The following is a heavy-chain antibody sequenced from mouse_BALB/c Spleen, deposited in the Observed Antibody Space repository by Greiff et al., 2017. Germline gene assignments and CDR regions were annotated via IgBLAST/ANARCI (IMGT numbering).Heavy chain of an antibody. CDR2: INPYNDGT. D-gene: IGHD2-4*01. J-gene: IGHJ4*01. Sequence: LVESGPELVKPGASVKMSCKASGYTFTSYVMHWVKQKPGQGLEWIGYINPYNDGTNYNEKFKGKATLTVDTSSSTAYVDLSSLTSEDSAVYYCARSNYVWAMDYWGQGTSVTVSS. CDR1: GYTFTSYV. V-gene: IGHV1-14*01. CDR3: ARSNYVWAMDY.